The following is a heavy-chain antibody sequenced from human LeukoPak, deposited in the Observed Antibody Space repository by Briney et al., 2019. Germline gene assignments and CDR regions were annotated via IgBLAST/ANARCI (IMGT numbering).Heavy chain of an antibody. V-gene: IGHV3-11*06. J-gene: IGHJ4*02. CDR1: GFTFSDYY. CDR3: ARVGYCSSTSCYSFDY. CDR2: ISSSSSYT. Sequence: KPGGSLLLSCAASGFTFSDYYMSWIRQAPGKGLEWVSYISSSSSYTNYADSVKGRFTISRDNAKNSLYLQMNSLRAEDTAVYYCARVGYCSSTSCYSFDYWGQGTLVTVSS. D-gene: IGHD2-2*01.